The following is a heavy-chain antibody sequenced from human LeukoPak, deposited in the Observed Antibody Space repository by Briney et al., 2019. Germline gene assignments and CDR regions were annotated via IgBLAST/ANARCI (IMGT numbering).Heavy chain of an antibody. J-gene: IGHJ6*03. CDR2: IIPIFGTA. CDR3: AREDRDYYYMDV. CDR1: GGTFSSYA. Sequence: SVKVSCKASGGTFSSYAISWVRQAPGQGLEWMGWIIPIFGTANYAQKCQGRVTISTDESTSTAYMELSSLRSEDTAVYHCAREDRDYYYMDVWGKGTTVTVSS. V-gene: IGHV1-69*05.